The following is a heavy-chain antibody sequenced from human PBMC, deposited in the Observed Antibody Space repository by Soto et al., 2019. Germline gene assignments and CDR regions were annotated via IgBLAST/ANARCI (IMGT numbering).Heavy chain of an antibody. J-gene: IGHJ4*02. D-gene: IGHD1-1*01. CDR2: ISGSGGST. Sequence: WLCXRLSGSSCVCTFISYSMSWFRQAPGKGLEWVSAISGSGGSTYYADSVKGRFTISRDNSKNTLYLQMNSLRAEDTAVYYCAKAHTRMIRNKFDYWGKGTLVTVSS. V-gene: IGHV3-23*01. CDR1: VCTFISYS. CDR3: AKAHTRMIRNKFDY.